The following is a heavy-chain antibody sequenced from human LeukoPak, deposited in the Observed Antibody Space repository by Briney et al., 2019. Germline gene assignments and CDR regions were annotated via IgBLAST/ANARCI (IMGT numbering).Heavy chain of an antibody. V-gene: IGHV4-34*01. D-gene: IGHD3-22*01. CDR1: GGSFSGYY. J-gene: IGHJ5*02. CDR3: ARGYYYDSSGYWGLNWFDP. Sequence: SETLSLTCAVYGGSFSGYYWSWIRQPPGKGLEWIGEINHSGSTNYNPSLKSRVTISVDRSKNQFSLKLSSVTAADTAVYYCARGYYYDSSGYWGLNWFDPWGQGTLVTVSS. CDR2: INHSGST.